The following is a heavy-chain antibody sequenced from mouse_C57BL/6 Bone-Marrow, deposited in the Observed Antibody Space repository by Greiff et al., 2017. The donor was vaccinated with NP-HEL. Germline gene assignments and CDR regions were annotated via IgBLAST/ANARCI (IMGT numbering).Heavy chain of an antibody. CDR1: GFSINSDCY. J-gene: IGHJ4*01. CDR3: ARGRVYYGSSYLYYYAMDY. CDR2: TFYSGIT. V-gene: IGHV3-3*01. D-gene: IGHD1-1*01. Sequence: EVKLVESGPSLVRPSQTLSLTCTVTGFSINSDCYWIWIRQFPGNKLEYIGYTFYSGITYYNPSLESRTYITRDTSKNQFSLKLSSVTTEDTATYYCARGRVYYGSSYLYYYAMDYWGQGTSVTVSS.